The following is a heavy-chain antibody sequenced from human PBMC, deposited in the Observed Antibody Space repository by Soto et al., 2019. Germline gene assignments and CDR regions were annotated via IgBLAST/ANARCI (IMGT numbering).Heavy chain of an antibody. V-gene: IGHV1-8*01. Sequence: EASVKVSCKGSGYTFPSYDINWVRQATGQGLEWMGWMNPNSGNTGYAQKFQGRVTMTRNTSISTAYMELSSLRSEDTAVYYCAREAAAMGHHYWGQGTLVTLSS. CDR2: MNPNSGNT. J-gene: IGHJ4*02. CDR3: AREAAAMGHHY. CDR1: GYTFPSYD. D-gene: IGHD2-2*01.